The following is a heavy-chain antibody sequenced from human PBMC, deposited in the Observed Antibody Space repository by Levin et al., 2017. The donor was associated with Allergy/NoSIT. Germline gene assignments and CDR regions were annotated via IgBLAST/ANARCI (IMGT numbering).Heavy chain of an antibody. V-gene: IGHV3-21*01. J-gene: IGHJ3*02. D-gene: IGHD2-15*01. CDR3: ARITPTDVFDI. CDR1: GFTFNFYN. Sequence: AGGSLRLSYAASGFTFNFYNMIWVRQAPGKGLEYVASISTNSNYRFFGDSLRGRFSISRDDAKNSLYLQMSSLRPEDTAIYYCARITPTDVFDIWGQGTMVTVSS. CDR2: ISTNSNYR.